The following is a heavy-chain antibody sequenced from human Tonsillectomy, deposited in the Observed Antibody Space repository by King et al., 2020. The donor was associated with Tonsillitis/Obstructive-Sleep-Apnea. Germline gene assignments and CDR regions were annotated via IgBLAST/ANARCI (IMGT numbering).Heavy chain of an antibody. CDR1: GGSISSSSDY. D-gene: IGHD3-3*01. CDR3: ARREWIDFFLDV. J-gene: IGHJ6*04. CDR2: IYYSGST. Sequence: VQLQESGPGLVKPSETLSLTCSVSGGSISSSSDYWGWIRQPPGKGLEWIGSIYYSGSTYYNPSLKSRVTISVDTSKNQFSLKLTSVTAADTAVYYCARREWIDFFLDVWGKGTTVTVSS. V-gene: IGHV4-39*01.